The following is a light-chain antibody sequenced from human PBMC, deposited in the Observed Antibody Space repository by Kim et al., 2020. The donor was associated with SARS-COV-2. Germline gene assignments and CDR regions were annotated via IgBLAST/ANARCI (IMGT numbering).Light chain of an antibody. J-gene: IGKJ1*01. CDR1: QSVRSSY. CDR3: QQYGSSAT. V-gene: IGKV3D-20*01. Sequence: EIILTQSPATVSLSPGERATLSCGASQSVRSSYLAWYRQKPGLAPRLLIYDASTRAIGIPDRFSGSGSGTDFTLTISRLEPEDFAVYYCQQYGSSATFGQGTKVDIK. CDR2: DAS.